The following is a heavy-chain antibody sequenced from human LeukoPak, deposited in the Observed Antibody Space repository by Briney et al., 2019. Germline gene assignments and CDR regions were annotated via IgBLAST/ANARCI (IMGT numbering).Heavy chain of an antibody. Sequence: GGSLRLSCAASGFIFSNYGMTWVRQAPGKGLEWVSIISGSGDNTYYTDYVKGRFTISRDNSKNTLYLQMNSLRAEDTAVYYCAKGQISRSDRFDYWGQGTLVTVSS. V-gene: IGHV3-23*01. CDR3: AKGQISRSDRFDY. CDR1: GFIFSNYG. CDR2: ISGSGDNT. J-gene: IGHJ4*02.